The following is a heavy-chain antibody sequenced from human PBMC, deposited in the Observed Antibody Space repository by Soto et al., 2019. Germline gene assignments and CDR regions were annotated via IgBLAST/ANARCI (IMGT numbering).Heavy chain of an antibody. CDR2: IRQDGSEE. Sequence: EVQLVQSGGGLVQPGGSLRLSCAASGFMFSSYVMSWVRQAPGKGLEWVANIRQDGSEEYFVDSVKGRFTISRDNAKNSFYLQMNSLRAGDTAVYKCARWNYGMDVWGQGTTVTVS. V-gene: IGHV3-7*03. CDR1: GFMFSSYV. CDR3: ARWNYGMDV. J-gene: IGHJ6*02.